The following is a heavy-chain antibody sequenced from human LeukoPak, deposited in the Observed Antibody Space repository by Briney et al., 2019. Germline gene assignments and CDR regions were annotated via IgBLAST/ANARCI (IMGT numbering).Heavy chain of an antibody. CDR1: GYTFTSYG. D-gene: IGHD4/OR15-4a*01. V-gene: IGHV1-69*05. J-gene: IGHJ4*02. CDR3: ARDGPNGDY. Sequence: ASVKVSCKASGYTFTSYGISWVRQAPGQGLEWMGGIIPIFGTANYAQKFQGRVTITTDESTSTAYMELSSLRSEDTAVYYCARDGPNGDYWGQGTLVTVSS. CDR2: IIPIFGTA.